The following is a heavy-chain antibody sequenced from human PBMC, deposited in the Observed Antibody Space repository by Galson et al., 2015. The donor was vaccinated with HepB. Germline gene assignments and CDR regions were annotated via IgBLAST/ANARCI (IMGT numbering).Heavy chain of an antibody. D-gene: IGHD6-13*01. CDR2: ISSNGGST. J-gene: IGHJ5*02. V-gene: IGHV3-64*01. Sequence: SLRLSCAASGFTFSSYAMHWVRQAPGKGLEYVSAISSNGGSTYYANSVKGRFTISRDNSKNTLYLQMGSLRAEDMAVYYCARDVLWQQLLPNWFDPWGQGTLVTVSS. CDR1: GFTFSSYA. CDR3: ARDVLWQQLLPNWFDP.